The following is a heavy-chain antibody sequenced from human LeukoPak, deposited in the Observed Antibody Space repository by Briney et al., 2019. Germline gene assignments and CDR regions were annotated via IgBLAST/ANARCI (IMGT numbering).Heavy chain of an antibody. CDR2: FYRSGTT. D-gene: IGHD3-22*01. Sequence: PSETLSLTCTVSGGSISSYHWSWIRQSAGKGLEWIGRFYRSGTTNYNPSLKSRVTMSVDTSKNQFSLKLSSVTAADTAVYYCARAPADHYYDSSGCRTDLADAFGIWGQGTMVTVSS. V-gene: IGHV4-4*07. CDR1: GGSISSYH. CDR3: ARAPADHYYDSSGCRTDLADAFGI. J-gene: IGHJ3*02.